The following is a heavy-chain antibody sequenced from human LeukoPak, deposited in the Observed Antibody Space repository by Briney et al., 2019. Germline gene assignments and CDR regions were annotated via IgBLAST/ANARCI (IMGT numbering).Heavy chain of an antibody. J-gene: IGHJ4*02. CDR3: ARDGLRYCSGGSCYQDY. CDR1: GFTFSSYA. CDR2: ISYDGSNK. Sequence: GRSLRLSCAASGFTFSSYAMHWVRQAPGKGLEWVAVISYDGSNKYYADSVKGRFTISRDNSKNTLYLQMNSLRAEDTAVYCRARDGLRYCSGGSCYQDYWGQGTLVTVSS. D-gene: IGHD2-15*01. V-gene: IGHV3-30-3*01.